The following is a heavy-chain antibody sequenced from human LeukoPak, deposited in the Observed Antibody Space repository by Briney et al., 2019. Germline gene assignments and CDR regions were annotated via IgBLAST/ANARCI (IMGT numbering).Heavy chain of an antibody. Sequence: GGSLRLSCAASGFTFSSYGMHWVRQAPGKGLEWVAVISYDGSNKYYADSVKGRFTISRDNSKNTLYLQMNSLRAEDTAVYYCARERFGSSSWTDYWGQGTLVTVSS. V-gene: IGHV3-30*03. CDR1: GFTFSSYG. D-gene: IGHD6-13*01. CDR3: ARERFGSSSWTDY. J-gene: IGHJ4*02. CDR2: ISYDGSNK.